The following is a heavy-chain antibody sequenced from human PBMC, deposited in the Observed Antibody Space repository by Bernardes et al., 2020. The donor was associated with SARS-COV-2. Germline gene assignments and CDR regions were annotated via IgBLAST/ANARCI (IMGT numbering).Heavy chain of an antibody. CDR2: IYTSGST. Sequence: SETLSLTCTVSGGSISSGSYYWSWSRQPAGKGLEWIGRIYTSGSTNYNPSLKSRVTISVDTSKNQFSLKLSSVTAADTAVYYCARGPYSSSWDYWGQGTLVTVSS. V-gene: IGHV4-61*02. J-gene: IGHJ4*02. CDR1: GGSISSGSYY. D-gene: IGHD6-13*01. CDR3: ARGPYSSSWDY.